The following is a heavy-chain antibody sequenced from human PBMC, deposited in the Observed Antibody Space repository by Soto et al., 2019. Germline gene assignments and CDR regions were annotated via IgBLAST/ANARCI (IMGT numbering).Heavy chain of an antibody. Sequence: GALILSCAASGFTFSSYAMHWVRQAPGKGLEYVSAISSNGGSTYYADSVKGRFTISRDNAKNSLYLQMNSLRAEDTAVYYCARVRRGVRVLYGMDVWGQETTVTVSS. CDR3: ARVRRGVRVLYGMDV. J-gene: IGHJ6*02. V-gene: IGHV3-64*04. CDR2: ISSNGGST. D-gene: IGHD3-10*01. CDR1: GFTFSSYA.